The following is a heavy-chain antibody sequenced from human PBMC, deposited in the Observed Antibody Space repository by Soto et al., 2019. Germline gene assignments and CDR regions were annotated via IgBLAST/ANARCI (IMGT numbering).Heavy chain of an antibody. J-gene: IGHJ4*02. CDR2: IRSKAYGGTT. CDR3: TRDPSNYDILTGSQADY. CDR1: GFTFGDYA. D-gene: IGHD3-9*01. Sequence: TGGSLRLSCTASGFTFGDYAMSWVRQAPGKGLEWVGFIRSKAYGGTTEYAASVKGRFTISRDDSKSIAYLQMNSLKTEDTAVYYCTRDPSNYDILTGSQADYWGQGTLVTVS. V-gene: IGHV3-49*04.